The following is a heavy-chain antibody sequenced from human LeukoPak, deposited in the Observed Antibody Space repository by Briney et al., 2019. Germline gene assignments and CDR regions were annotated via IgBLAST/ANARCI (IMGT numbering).Heavy chain of an antibody. D-gene: IGHD3-22*01. J-gene: IGHJ4*02. CDR1: GFTFDDYA. V-gene: IGHV3-9*03. Sequence: GGSLRLSCAASGFTFDDYAMHWVRQAPGKGLEWVSGISWNSGSIGYADSVKGRSTISRDNAKNSLYLQMNSLRAEDMALYYCAKTPLPYYYDSSGYFDYWGQGTLVTVSS. CDR2: ISWNSGSI. CDR3: AKTPLPYYYDSSGYFDY.